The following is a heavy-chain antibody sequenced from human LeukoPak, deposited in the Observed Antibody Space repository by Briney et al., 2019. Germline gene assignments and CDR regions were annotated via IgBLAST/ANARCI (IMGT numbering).Heavy chain of an antibody. V-gene: IGHV3-49*04. CDR2: IRSKAYGGTT. J-gene: IGHJ5*02. CDR3: TRMEWLGGLSWFDP. CDR1: GFTFGDYA. Sequence: GGSLRLSCTASGFTFGDYAMSWVRQAPGKGLEWVGFIRSKAYGGTTEYAASVKGRFTISRDDSKSIAYLQMNSLKTEDTAVYYCTRMEWLGGLSWFDPWGQGTLVTVSS. D-gene: IGHD6-19*01.